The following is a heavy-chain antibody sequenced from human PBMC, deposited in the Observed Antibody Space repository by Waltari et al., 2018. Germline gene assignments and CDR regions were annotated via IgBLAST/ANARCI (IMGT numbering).Heavy chain of an antibody. J-gene: IGHJ6*03. D-gene: IGHD2-2*01. Sequence: QVQLQESGPGLVKPSQTLSLTCTVSGGSIRSGGYYWIWIRLPPGKGLEWIGYIYYSGSTYYNPSRKSRVTISVDTSKNQFSLKLSSVTAADTAVYYCARAIVVVPAAMTYYYYYMDVWGKGTTVTVSS. CDR1: GGSIRSGGYY. V-gene: IGHV4-31*03. CDR3: ARAIVVVPAAMTYYYYYMDV. CDR2: IYYSGST.